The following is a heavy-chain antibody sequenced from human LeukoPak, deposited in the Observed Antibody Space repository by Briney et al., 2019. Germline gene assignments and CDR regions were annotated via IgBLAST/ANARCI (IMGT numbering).Heavy chain of an antibody. CDR3: APLKGDIVVDSH. J-gene: IGHJ4*02. D-gene: IGHD3-22*01. CDR1: GFSLSTTGVA. CDR2: IYWDDDK. V-gene: IGHV2-5*02. Sequence: SGPTRVRPTQTLTLTCTFSGFSLSTTGVAVGWTPHPPGKALEWLALIYWDDDKRYSPSLKSRLTITKDTSKNQVVLTMTNMDPVDTATYYCAPLKGDIVVDSHWGQGTLVTVSS.